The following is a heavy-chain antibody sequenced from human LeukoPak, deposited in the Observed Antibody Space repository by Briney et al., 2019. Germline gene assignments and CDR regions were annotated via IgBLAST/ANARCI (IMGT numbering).Heavy chain of an antibody. CDR2: IYYSGST. V-gene: IGHV4-59*01. D-gene: IGHD3-22*01. CDR1: GGSISSYY. Sequence: SETLSLTCTVSGGSISSYYWSWIRQPPGKGLEWIGYIYYSGSTNYNPSLKSRVTISVDTSKNQFSLKLSSVTAADTAVYCCARIDPGYYYYGMDVWGQGTTVTVSS. CDR3: ARIDPGYYYYGMDV. J-gene: IGHJ6*02.